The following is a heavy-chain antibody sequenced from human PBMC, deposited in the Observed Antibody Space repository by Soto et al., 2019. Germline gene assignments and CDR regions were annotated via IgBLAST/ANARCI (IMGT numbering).Heavy chain of an antibody. J-gene: IGHJ6*02. V-gene: IGHV4-4*07. CDR1: GGSIRSYY. Sequence: SETLSLTCNVSGGSIRSYYLSWIRQPAGKALEWIGRIYTSGTTNYNPSLKSRATILVDTSKNQFSLKLSSVKAADTAVYYCAREGASGFGMDVWGQGTTVTSP. CDR2: IYTSGTT. CDR3: AREGASGFGMDV. D-gene: IGHD1-26*01.